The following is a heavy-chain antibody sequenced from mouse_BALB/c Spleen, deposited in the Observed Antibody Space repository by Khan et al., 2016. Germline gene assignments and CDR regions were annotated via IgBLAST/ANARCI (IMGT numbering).Heavy chain of an antibody. D-gene: IGHD2-4*01. J-gene: IGHJ3*01. CDR2: IYPGNSNT. V-gene: IGHV1-5*01. Sequence: VQQQQSGTVLARPGASVKMSCKASGYTFTSYWLHWVKQRPGQGLEWIGSIYPGNSNTSYNQKFKGKAKLTAVTSTSTAYMELSSLTNEDSAFYSCTGDRYDYGFAYWGQGTLVTVFA. CDR3: TGDRYDYGFAY. CDR1: GYTFTSYW.